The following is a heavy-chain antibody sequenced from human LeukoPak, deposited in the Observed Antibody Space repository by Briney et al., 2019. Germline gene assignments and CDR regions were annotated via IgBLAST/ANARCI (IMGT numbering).Heavy chain of an antibody. CDR1: GFTFSSYS. CDR3: ARESGDAFDI. D-gene: IGHD3-10*01. Sequence: PGGSLRLSCAASGFTFSSYSMDWVRQAPGKGLEWVSSISSSSSYIYYADSVKGRFTISRDNAKNSLYLQMNSLRAEDTAVYYCARESGDAFDIWGQGTMVTVSS. CDR2: ISSSSSYI. J-gene: IGHJ3*02. V-gene: IGHV3-21*01.